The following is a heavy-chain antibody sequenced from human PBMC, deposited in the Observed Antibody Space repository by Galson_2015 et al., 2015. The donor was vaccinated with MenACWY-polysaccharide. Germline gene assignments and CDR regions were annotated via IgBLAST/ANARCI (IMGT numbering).Heavy chain of an antibody. J-gene: IGHJ4*02. CDR1: GFTFSSYW. Sequence: SLRLSCAASGFTFSSYWMRWVRQAPGKGLVWVSRILKDGRSKSYADSVRGRFTISRDNAKNMLHLQMNSLRGEDTAVYYCTRGSQYSAHYGSDWGQGTLVSVSS. V-gene: IGHV3-74*01. D-gene: IGHD6-6*01. CDR2: ILKDGRSK. CDR3: TRGSQYSAHYGSD.